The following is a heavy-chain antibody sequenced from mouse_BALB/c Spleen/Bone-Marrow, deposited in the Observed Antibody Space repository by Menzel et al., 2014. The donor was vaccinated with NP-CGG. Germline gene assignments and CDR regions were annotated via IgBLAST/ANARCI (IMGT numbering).Heavy chain of an antibody. D-gene: IGHD2-3*01. V-gene: IGHV1-9*01. Sequence: VQLQQSGAALMKPGASVEISCKASGYTFSNFWIEWVKQRPGQGLEWLGEILPGTGSSRYNGKFKDKATFTADNSSNTAYMQLSSLTSEDSAVYYCARYDGYWYFDVWGAGTTVTVSS. J-gene: IGHJ1*01. CDR3: ARYDGYWYFDV. CDR1: GYTFSNFW. CDR2: ILPGTGSS.